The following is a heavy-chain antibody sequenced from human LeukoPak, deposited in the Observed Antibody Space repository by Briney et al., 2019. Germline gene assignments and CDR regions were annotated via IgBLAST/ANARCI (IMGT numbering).Heavy chain of an antibody. V-gene: IGHV1-18*04. CDR3: ARVATIFGVVNLAGVVYNWFDP. CDR1: GYTFTGYY. CDR2: ISTYNGNT. J-gene: IGHJ5*02. Sequence: GASVKVSCKASGYTFTGYYMHWVRQAPGQGLEWMGWISTYNGNTNYAQKLQGRVTMTTDTSTSTAYMELRNLRSDDTAVFYCARVATIFGVVNLAGVVYNWFDPWGQGTLVTVSS. D-gene: IGHD3-3*01.